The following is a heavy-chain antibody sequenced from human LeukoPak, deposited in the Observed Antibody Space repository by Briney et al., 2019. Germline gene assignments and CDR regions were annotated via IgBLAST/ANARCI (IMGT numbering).Heavy chain of an antibody. D-gene: IGHD6-6*01. CDR3: AKAWVAARPTPSFDY. V-gene: IGHV3-23*01. Sequence: GGSLRLSCAASGFTFSSYGMSWVRQAPGKGLEWVSAISGSGGSTYYADSVKGRFTISRDNSKNTLYLQMNSLRAEDTAVYYCAKAWVAARPTPSFDYWGQGTLVTVSS. CDR2: ISGSGGST. J-gene: IGHJ4*02. CDR1: GFTFSSYG.